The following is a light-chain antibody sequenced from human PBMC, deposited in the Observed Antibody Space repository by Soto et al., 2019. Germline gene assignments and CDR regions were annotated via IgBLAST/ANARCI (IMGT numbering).Light chain of an antibody. CDR2: GAS. CDR1: QSVSSN. J-gene: IGKJ2*01. CDR3: QQYNDGPRT. V-gene: IGKV3-15*01. Sequence: EIVMTQSPATLSVSPGERATLSCRASQSVSSNLVWYQQKPGQAPRLLMYGASTRATGIPARFSGSGSGTAYTLTISSLQSQDFAVYYCQQYNDGPRTFGQGTKLEIK.